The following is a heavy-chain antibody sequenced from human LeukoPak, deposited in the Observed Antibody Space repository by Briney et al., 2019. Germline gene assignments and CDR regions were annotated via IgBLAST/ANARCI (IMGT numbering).Heavy chain of an antibody. CDR2: ISSSSSHI. V-gene: IGHV3-21*01. D-gene: IGHD3-9*01. Sequence: GGSLRLSCAASGFTFSSYSMNWVRQAPGKGLEWVSSISSSSSHIYYADSVKGRFTISRDNAKNSLYLQMNSLRAEDTAVYYCARELPLRYFDWFPAYYFDYWGQGTLVTVSS. CDR1: GFTFSSYS. J-gene: IGHJ4*02. CDR3: ARELPLRYFDWFPAYYFDY.